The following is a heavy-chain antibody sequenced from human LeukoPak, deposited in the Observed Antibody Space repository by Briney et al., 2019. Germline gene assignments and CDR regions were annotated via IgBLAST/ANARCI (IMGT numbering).Heavy chain of an antibody. CDR3: ARENFYGMDV. Sequence: GGSLTLSCAASGFTFSRYWMNWVRQAPGKGLVWVSRINSDGSTTRYADSVKGRFTISRDNAKNTMYLQMNSLRAEDTAVSYCARENFYGMDVWGQGTTVTVSS. J-gene: IGHJ6*02. V-gene: IGHV3-74*01. CDR1: GFTFSRYW. CDR2: INSDGSTT.